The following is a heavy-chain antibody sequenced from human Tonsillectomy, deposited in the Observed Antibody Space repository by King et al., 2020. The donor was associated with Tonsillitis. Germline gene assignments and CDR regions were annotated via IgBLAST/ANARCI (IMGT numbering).Heavy chain of an antibody. V-gene: IGHV4-59*01. J-gene: IGHJ3*02. D-gene: IGHD3-22*01. CDR1: GGSISSYY. Sequence: VQLQQSGPGLVKPSETLSLPCTVSGGSISSYYWSWIRQPPGKGLEWIGYIYYSGSTNYNPSLKSRVTISVDTPKNQFSLKLSSVTAADTAVYYCARDDSSGYYFDAFDIWGQGTMVTVSS. CDR2: IYYSGST. CDR3: ARDDSSGYYFDAFDI.